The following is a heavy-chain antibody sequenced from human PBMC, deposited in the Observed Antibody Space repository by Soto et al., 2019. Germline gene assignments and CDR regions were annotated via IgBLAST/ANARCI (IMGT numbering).Heavy chain of an antibody. D-gene: IGHD2-2*01. CDR1: GFTFSSYW. V-gene: IGHV3-74*01. J-gene: IGHJ4*02. CDR3: TRGLLTPAGTDY. CDR2: IKSDGKSR. Sequence: PGGSLRLSCAASGFTFSSYWMHWVRQAPGKGLVWVSHIKSDGKSRSYADSVKGRFTISRDNAKNTLYLQMNSLRAEDTAVYYCTRGLLTPAGTDYWGQGTLVTVSS.